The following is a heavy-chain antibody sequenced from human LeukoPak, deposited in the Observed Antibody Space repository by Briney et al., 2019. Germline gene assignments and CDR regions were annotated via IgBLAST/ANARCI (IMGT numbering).Heavy chain of an antibody. CDR1: GYTFTSYG. V-gene: IGHV1-18*01. CDR2: ISAYNGNT. J-gene: IGHJ6*03. Sequence: GASVKVSCKASGYTFTSYGISWVRQAPGQGLEGMGWISAYNGNTNYAPKLQGRVTMTTDTSTSTAYMGLRSLRAEDTAVYYCARWAQPYHYYYMDVWGKGTTVTISS. CDR3: ARWAQPYHYYYMDV.